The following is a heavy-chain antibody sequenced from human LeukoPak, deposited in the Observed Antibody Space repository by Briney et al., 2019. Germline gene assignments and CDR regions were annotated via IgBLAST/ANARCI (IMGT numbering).Heavy chain of an antibody. CDR2: IIPIFGTA. CDR1: GGTFSSYA. V-gene: IGHV1-69*13. Sequence: GASVKVSCKASGGTFSSYAISWVRQAPGQGLEWMGGIIPIFGTANYAQKFQGRVTITADESTSTAYMELSSPRSEDTAVYYCAREVDSSGSPWGQGTLVTVSS. CDR3: AREVDSSGSP. J-gene: IGHJ5*02. D-gene: IGHD3-22*01.